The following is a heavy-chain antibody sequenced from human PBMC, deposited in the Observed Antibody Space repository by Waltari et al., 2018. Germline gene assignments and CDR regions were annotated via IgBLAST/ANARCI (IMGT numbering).Heavy chain of an antibody. CDR1: AGSIGSSDYY. D-gene: IGHD3-10*01. J-gene: IGHJ3*02. Sequence: QLQLQESGPGLVKPSETLSLICIVSAGSIGSSDYYWGWIRQPPGKGLEWIGSVHSSGGTDDNPSLKSRVTISADTSKKQLSLKLTSVTAADTAVYYCARQWDSGCYFVAFDKWGQGTMVTVSS. CDR3: ARQWDSGCYFVAFDK. V-gene: IGHV4-39*01. CDR2: VHSSGGT.